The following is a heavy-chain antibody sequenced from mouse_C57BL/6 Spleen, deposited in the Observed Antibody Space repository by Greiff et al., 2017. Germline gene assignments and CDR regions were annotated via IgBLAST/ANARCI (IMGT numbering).Heavy chain of an antibody. Sequence: EVHLVESGGGLVKPGGSLKLSCAASGFTFTDYGMHWVRQAPEQGLEWVAYISSGSSTISYTDTVKGRFTISRDNAKNTLYLQMPSLRSEDTAMYDCARNYYSNYFDYWGQGTTLTVSS. V-gene: IGHV5-17*01. D-gene: IGHD2-5*01. CDR3: ARNYYSNYFDY. CDR1: GFTFTDYG. J-gene: IGHJ2*01. CDR2: ISSGSSTI.